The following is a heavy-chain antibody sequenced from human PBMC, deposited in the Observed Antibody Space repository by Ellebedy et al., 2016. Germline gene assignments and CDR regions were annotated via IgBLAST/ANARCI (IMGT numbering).Heavy chain of an antibody. V-gene: IGHV3-30*18. CDR2: ISYDGSNK. J-gene: IGHJ4*02. D-gene: IGHD3-10*01. CDR3: AKAPSSALWFGESRVSGFDY. Sequence: GESLKISXAASGFTFSSYGMHWVRQAPGKGLEWVAVISYDGSNKYYADSVKGRFTISRDNSKNTLYLQMNSLRAEDTAVYYCAKAPSSALWFGESRVSGFDYWGQGTLVTVSS. CDR1: GFTFSSYG.